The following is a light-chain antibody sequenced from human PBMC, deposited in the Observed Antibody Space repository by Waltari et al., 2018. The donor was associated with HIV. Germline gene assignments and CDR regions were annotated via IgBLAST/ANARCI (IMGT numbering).Light chain of an antibody. CDR3: QSYDSSTPVV. CDR1: SGSIASNY. Sequence: NFMLAQPHSVSESPGKTVTISCTRSSGSIASNYVQRYQQRPGTSPTTVIYEDNQRPSGVPGRFSGSIDSSSNSASLTISALKTEDEADYYCQSYDSSTPVVFGGGTKLTV. V-gene: IGLV6-57*01. CDR2: EDN. J-gene: IGLJ2*01.